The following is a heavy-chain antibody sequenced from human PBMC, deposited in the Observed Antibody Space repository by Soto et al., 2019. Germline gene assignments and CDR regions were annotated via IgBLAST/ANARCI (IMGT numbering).Heavy chain of an antibody. CDR3: VRDRRLVVAGIRYYGMDV. CDR2: IYHSGTT. V-gene: IGHV4-31*03. CDR1: AGFINSDNYY. J-gene: IGHJ6*02. D-gene: IGHD6-19*01. Sequence: QVHLQESGPGLVKPSQTLSLTCTVSAGFINSDNYYWTWIRQHPGEGLEWIGYIYHSGTTYYNPSLKSRLTISLDTSKNQFSLNLRSVTAADTAVSYCVRDRRLVVAGIRYYGMDVWGQGTTVTVSS.